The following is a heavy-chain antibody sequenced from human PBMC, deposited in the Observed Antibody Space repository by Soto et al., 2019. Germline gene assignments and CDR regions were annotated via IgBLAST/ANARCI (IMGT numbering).Heavy chain of an antibody. J-gene: IGHJ6*02. CDR1: GGSLSSSSYY. V-gene: IGHV4-39*01. CDR3: ARPYHHALPFGMDV. CDR2: IYYSGST. D-gene: IGHD2-15*01. Sequence: SETLSLTCTVSGGSLSSSSYYWGWIRQPPGKGLEWIGSIYYSGSTYYNPSLKSRVTISVDTSKNQFSLKLSSVTAADTAVYYCARPYHHALPFGMDVSGQGAMVAV.